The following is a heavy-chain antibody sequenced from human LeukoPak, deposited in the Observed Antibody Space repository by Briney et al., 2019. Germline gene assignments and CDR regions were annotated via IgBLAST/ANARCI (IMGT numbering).Heavy chain of an antibody. D-gene: IGHD3-22*01. V-gene: IGHV3-30-3*01. CDR1: GFTLTNYA. CDR2: ISYAGTNK. CDR3: ARGGYYYDTTGSPGDY. Sequence: GGSLRLSCVVSGFTLTNYALHWVRQAPGKGLEWVAVISYAGTNKYYADSVKGRFTISRDISKSSVYLHMDSLRDGDTAVYFCARGGYYYDTTGSPGDYWGQGTLVTVSS. J-gene: IGHJ4*02.